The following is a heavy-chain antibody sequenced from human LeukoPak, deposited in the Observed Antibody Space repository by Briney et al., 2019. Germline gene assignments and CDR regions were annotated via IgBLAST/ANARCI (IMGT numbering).Heavy chain of an antibody. CDR3: ATAYYYDSSGYYPGDY. CDR2: IYSGGST. V-gene: IGHV3-53*01. Sequence: GGSLRLSCAASGFTVSSNYMSWVRQAPGKGLEWVSVIYSGGSTYYADSVKGRFTISRDNSKNTLYLQMNSLRAEDTAVYYCATAYYYDSSGYYPGDYWGQGALVTVSS. D-gene: IGHD3-22*01. CDR1: GFTVSSNY. J-gene: IGHJ4*02.